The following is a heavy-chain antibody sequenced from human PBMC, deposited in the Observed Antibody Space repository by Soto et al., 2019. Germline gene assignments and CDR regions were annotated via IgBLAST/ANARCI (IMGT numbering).Heavy chain of an antibody. CDR2: ISGSGGNT. D-gene: IGHD6-19*01. V-gene: IGHV3-23*01. Sequence: GGSLRLSCAASGFTSNNYAMSWVRQAPGKGLEWVSGISGSGGNTYYADSVKGRFTISRDSSKNTVFLQMISLRAEDTAIYYCAGGSGWLFYFDYWGQGTLVTVS. CDR1: GFTSNNYA. J-gene: IGHJ4*02. CDR3: AGGSGWLFYFDY.